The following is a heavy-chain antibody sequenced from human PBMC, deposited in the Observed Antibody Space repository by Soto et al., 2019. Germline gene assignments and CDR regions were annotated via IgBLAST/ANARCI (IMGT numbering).Heavy chain of an antibody. CDR1: GSTFSSYE. CDR2: ISSSGSTI. Sequence: GGSLRLCCAASGSTFSSYEMNWVRQAPGKGLEWVSYISSSGSTIYYADSVKGRFTISRDNAKNSLYLQMNSLRAEDTAVYYCARDIRYYDFWSGYYHYYGMDVWGQGTTVTVSS. CDR3: ARDIRYYDFWSGYYHYYGMDV. J-gene: IGHJ6*02. D-gene: IGHD3-3*01. V-gene: IGHV3-48*03.